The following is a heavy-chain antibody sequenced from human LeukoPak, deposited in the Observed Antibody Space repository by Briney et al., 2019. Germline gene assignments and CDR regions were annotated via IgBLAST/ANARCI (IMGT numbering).Heavy chain of an antibody. CDR2: IYYSGST. CDR1: GGSISSYY. D-gene: IGHD2-21*01. Sequence: TSETLSLTCTVSGGSISSYYWSWIRQPPGKGLEWIGYIYYSGSTNYNPSLKSRVTISVDTSKNQFSLKLTSVTAADTAVYYCARVSRQWVQEFHYYNSYMDVWGKGTTVTISS. J-gene: IGHJ6*03. CDR3: ARVSRQWVQEFHYYNSYMDV. V-gene: IGHV4-59*12.